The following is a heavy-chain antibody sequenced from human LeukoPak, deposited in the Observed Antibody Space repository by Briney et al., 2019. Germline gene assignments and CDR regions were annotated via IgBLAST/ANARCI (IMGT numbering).Heavy chain of an antibody. J-gene: IGHJ4*02. D-gene: IGHD2-15*01. CDR2: ISYDGSNK. Sequence: PGGSLRLSCAASGFTFSSHWMHWVRQAPGKGLVWVAVISYDGSNKYYADSVKGRFTISRDNSKNTLYLQMNSLRAEDTAVYYCASEYCSGGSCYSLDYWGQGTLVTVSS. CDR3: ASEYCSGGSCYSLDY. V-gene: IGHV3-30*03. CDR1: GFTFSSHW.